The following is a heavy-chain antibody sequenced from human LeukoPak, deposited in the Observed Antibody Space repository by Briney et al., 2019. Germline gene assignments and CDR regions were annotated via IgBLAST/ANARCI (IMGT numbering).Heavy chain of an antibody. V-gene: IGHV1-69*04. CDR2: IIPILGIA. J-gene: IGHJ1*01. CDR1: GGAFSSYA. D-gene: IGHD3-22*01. Sequence: ASVKVSCKASGGAFSSYAISWVRQAPGQGLEWMGRIIPILGIANYAQKFQGRVTITADKSTSTAYMELSSLRSEDTAVYYCARDRSSGYIEYFQHWGQGTLVTVSS. CDR3: ARDRSSGYIEYFQH.